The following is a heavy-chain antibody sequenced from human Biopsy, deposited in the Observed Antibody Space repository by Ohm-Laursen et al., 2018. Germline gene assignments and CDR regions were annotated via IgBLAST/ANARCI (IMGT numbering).Heavy chain of an antibody. J-gene: IGHJ5*02. D-gene: IGHD5-24*01. CDR2: IYNDVST. CDR1: GASVSSGSYD. Sequence: GTLSLTCTVSGASVSSGSYDWSWIRQPPGKGLEWIGNIYNDVSTKYNPSLRSRVTISADKSTNQFSLKLRSVTAADTAVYYCARGGFGLDGYNSPWGRGTLVIVSS. V-gene: IGHV4-61*01. CDR3: ARGGFGLDGYNSP.